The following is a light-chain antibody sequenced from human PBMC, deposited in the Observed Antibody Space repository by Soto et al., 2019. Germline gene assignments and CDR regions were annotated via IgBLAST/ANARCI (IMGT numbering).Light chain of an antibody. V-gene: IGKV3-20*01. CDR1: QSVSSSY. J-gene: IGKJ2*01. Sequence: EIVLTQSPGTLSLSPGERATLSCRASQSVSSSYLAWYQQKPGQAPRLLIYGASSRATGIPDRFSGSGSGTDFTLTISRLEPEDFAVFYCQQYGNSPYTFGQGTNLESK. CDR2: GAS. CDR3: QQYGNSPYT.